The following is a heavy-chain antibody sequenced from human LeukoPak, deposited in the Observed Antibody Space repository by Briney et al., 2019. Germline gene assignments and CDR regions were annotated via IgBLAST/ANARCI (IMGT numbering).Heavy chain of an antibody. D-gene: IGHD5-18*01. CDR2: ISYSGST. Sequence: SETLSLTCTVSGASISTYYWSWIRQPPGKGLEWIGYISYSGSTNYNPSLKSRVTISINTSMNQFSLNLSSVTAADTAVYYCARDPGYSYPDYYMDVWGKGTTVTISS. CDR3: ARDPGYSYPDYYMDV. CDR1: GASISTYY. V-gene: IGHV4-59*01. J-gene: IGHJ6*03.